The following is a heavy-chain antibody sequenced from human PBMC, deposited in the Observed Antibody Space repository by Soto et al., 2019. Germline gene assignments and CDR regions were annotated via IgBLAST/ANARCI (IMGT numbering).Heavy chain of an antibody. J-gene: IGHJ2*01. CDR1: GFTFSSYG. CDR2: IWYDGSNK. Sequence: GGSLRLSCAASGFTFSSYGMHWVRQAPGKGLEWVAVIWYDGSNKYYADSVKGRFTISRDNSKNTLYLQMNSLRAEDTAVYYCARVLRFAAGAKYFDLWGRGTLVTVSS. D-gene: IGHD6-13*01. V-gene: IGHV3-33*01. CDR3: ARVLRFAAGAKYFDL.